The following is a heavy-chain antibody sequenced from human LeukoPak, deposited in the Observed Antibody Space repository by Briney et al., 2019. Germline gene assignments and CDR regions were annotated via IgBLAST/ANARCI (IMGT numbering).Heavy chain of an antibody. D-gene: IGHD2-15*01. V-gene: IGHV4-34*01. CDR3: ARDGPDKYCSGGSCRLNWFDP. Sequence: SETLSLTCAVYGGSFSGYYWSWIRQPPGKGLEWIGEINHSGSTNYNPSLKSRVTISVDTSKNQFSLKLSSVTAADTAVYYCARDGPDKYCSGGSCRLNWFDPGGQGTLVTVSS. CDR1: GGSFSGYY. CDR2: INHSGST. J-gene: IGHJ5*02.